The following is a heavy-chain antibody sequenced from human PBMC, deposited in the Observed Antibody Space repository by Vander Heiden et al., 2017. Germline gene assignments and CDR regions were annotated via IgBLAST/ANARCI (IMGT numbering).Heavy chain of an antibody. CDR3: ARARVAYESSGWTGVGTPYDY. D-gene: IGHD3-22*01. CDR1: GFTFSRYE. V-gene: IGHV3-48*03. Sequence: EVQLVESGGGLVQPGGSLRLSCAASGFTFSRYEMNWVLQAPGKGLEWVAYIVSSGSTIYYADSVKGRFTISRDNAKNSLYLQMNSLRAEDTAVYYCARARVAYESSGWTGVGTPYDYWGQGTLVTVSS. CDR2: IVSSGSTI. J-gene: IGHJ4*02.